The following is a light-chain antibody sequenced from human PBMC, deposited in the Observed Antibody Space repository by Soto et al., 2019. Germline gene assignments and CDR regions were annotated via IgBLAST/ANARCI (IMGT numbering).Light chain of an antibody. CDR1: SSDVGGYNY. CDR3: CSYAGSYTYV. V-gene: IGLV2-11*01. CDR2: DVS. J-gene: IGLJ1*01. Sequence: QSALTQPRSVSGSPGQSVTISCTGTSSDVGGYNYVSWYQQHPGEAPKLMIYDVSKRPSGVPDRFSGSKSGNTASLTISGLQAEDEADYYCCSYAGSYTYVFGT.